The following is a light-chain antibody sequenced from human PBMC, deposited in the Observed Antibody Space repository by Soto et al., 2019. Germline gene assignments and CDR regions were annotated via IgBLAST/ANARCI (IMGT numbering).Light chain of an antibody. Sequence: DIEMSQSPSSLSASVGDRVTITCRASQSLNRWLAWYQQKPGKAPKLLIYDTITLEEGVPTRFSGGGSGTDFTFTINGLQPEDAAIYSCQQYVNLPYTFGQGTKLEIK. CDR2: DTI. CDR1: QSLNRW. V-gene: IGKV1-5*01. J-gene: IGKJ2*01. CDR3: QQYVNLPYT.